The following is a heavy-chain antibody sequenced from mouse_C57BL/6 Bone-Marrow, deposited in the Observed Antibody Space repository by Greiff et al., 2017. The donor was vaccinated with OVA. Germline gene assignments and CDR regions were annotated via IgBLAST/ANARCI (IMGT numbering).Heavy chain of an antibody. CDR2: IYPRSGNT. CDR1: GYTFTSYG. D-gene: IGHD1-1*01. Sequence: QVQLKQSGAELARPGASVKLSCKASGYTFTSYGISWVKQRTGQGLEWIGEIYPRSGNTYYNEKFKGKATLTADKSSSTAYMELRSLTSEDSAVYFCARGVVEAMDYWGQGTSVTVSS. CDR3: ARGVVEAMDY. J-gene: IGHJ4*01. V-gene: IGHV1-81*01.